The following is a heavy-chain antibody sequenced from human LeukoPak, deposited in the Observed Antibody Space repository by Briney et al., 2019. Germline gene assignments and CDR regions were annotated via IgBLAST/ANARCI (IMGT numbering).Heavy chain of an antibody. V-gene: IGHV1-2*02. CDR2: INSNSGGT. CDR1: GYIFTGYY. D-gene: IGHD3-3*01. J-gene: IGHJ4*02. Sequence: ASVKVSCKASGYIFTGYYIHWVRQAPGQGLEGMGWINSNSGGTNSAQKFQGRVTMTRDTSISTAYMEVNRLRSDDTAVYYCAAGSIVDLSSGYRFDFWGQGTLVTVSS. CDR3: AAGSIVDLSSGYRFDF.